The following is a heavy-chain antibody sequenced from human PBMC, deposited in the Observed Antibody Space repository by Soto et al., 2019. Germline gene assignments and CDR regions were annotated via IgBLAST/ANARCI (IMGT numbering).Heavy chain of an antibody. J-gene: IGHJ4*02. V-gene: IGHV1-18*04. CDR1: GYTFTTYG. CDR2: ISGYNANT. Sequence: ASVKVSCKASGYTFTTYGISWVRQAPGQGLEWMGWISGYNANTNYAQNLQGRVTMTTDTSTSTAYMELRSLRSDDTAMYYCARDNFRSSSWYYTFDYWGQGTLVTVSS. CDR3: ARDNFRSSSWYYTFDY. D-gene: IGHD6-13*01.